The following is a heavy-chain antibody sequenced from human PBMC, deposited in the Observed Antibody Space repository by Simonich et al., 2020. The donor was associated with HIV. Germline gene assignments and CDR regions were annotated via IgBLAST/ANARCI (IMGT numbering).Heavy chain of an antibody. CDR2: IYLSGST. CDR3: YGDYGEYYFDH. V-gene: IGHV4-38-2*01. D-gene: IGHD4-17*01. Sequence: QVQLQESGPGLVKPSETLSLTCAVSGYSISSGYYWGWIRQPPGKGLEWIGSIYLSGSTYYNPSLKSRVTISVDTSKNQCSLKMSSLTAADTAVYYCYGDYGEYYFDHWSQGTLVTVSS. CDR1: GYSISSGYY. J-gene: IGHJ4*02.